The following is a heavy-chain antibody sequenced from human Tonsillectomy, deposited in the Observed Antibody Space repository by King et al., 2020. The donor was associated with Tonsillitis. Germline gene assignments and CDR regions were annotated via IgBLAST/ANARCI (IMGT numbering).Heavy chain of an antibody. J-gene: IGHJ6*02. V-gene: IGHV5-51*01. CDR3: ARQGMVANGNYYGLDV. Sequence: VQLVESGAEVKKPGESLKISCKGSGYSFNSYWIGWVRQMRGKGLEGMRIIYPGDSDTRYSPSFQGRVTFSADKSISTAYLQWSSLTASDAAMYYCARQGMVANGNYYGLDVWGPGTPVTVSS. CDR2: IYPGDSDT. D-gene: IGHD1-26*01. CDR1: GYSFNSYW.